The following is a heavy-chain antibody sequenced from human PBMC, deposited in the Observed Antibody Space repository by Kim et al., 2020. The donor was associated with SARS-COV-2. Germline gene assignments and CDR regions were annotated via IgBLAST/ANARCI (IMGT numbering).Heavy chain of an antibody. CDR2: INGSGGST. CDR3: ARPVGTPT. J-gene: IGHJ4*02. Sequence: GGSLRLSCAASGFTFSSYAMSWVRQAPGKGLEWVSAINGSGGSTYYADAVKGRFTITRDNSKNTLYQQRNRLRAEDTAVYYWARPVGTPTGGQGTLVTVSS. V-gene: IGHV3-23*01. D-gene: IGHD1-26*01. CDR1: GFTFSSYA.